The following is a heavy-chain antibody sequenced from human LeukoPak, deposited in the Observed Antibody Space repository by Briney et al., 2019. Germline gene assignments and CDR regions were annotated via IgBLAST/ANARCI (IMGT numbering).Heavy chain of an antibody. J-gene: IGHJ4*02. CDR2: IYYSGST. CDR1: GGSISSSSYY. V-gene: IGHV4-39*01. D-gene: IGHD2-2*01. CDR3: ARRYCSSTSCADPFDY. Sequence: PAETLSLTCTVSGGSISSSSYYWGWIRQPPGKGLEWIGSIYYSGSTYYNPSLKSRITISVDTSKNQFPLKLSSVTAAHTAVYYCARRYCSSTSCADPFDYWGQGTLVTVSS.